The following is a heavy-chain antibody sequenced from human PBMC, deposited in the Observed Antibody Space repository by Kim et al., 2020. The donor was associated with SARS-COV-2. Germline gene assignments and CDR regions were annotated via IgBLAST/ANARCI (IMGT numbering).Heavy chain of an antibody. CDR3: VRGHYGKIVGEY. CDR2: IDSDNGNT. D-gene: IGHD1-26*01. J-gene: IGHJ4*02. V-gene: IGHV1-18*01. Sequence: ASVKVSCKASGYTFTDYGFSWVRQAPEQGLEWMGWIDSDNGNTNYAQNLQGRVTMTADTSTSTAYIELMSLRSDDTAMYYCVRGHYGKIVGEYWGQGTLV. CDR1: GYTFTDYG.